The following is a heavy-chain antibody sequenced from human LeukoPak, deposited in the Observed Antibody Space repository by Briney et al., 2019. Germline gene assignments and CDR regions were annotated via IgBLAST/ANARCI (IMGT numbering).Heavy chain of an antibody. CDR3: ARGGSSWYPGAFDI. V-gene: IGHV4-59*01. CDR2: IYYSGST. CDR1: GGSISSYY. D-gene: IGHD6-13*01. Sequence: SETLSLTCTVSGGSISSYYWSWIRQPPGKGLEWIGYIYYSGSTNYNPSLKSRVTISVDTSKNQFSLKLSSVTVADTAVYYCARGGSSWYPGAFDIWGQGTMVTVSS. J-gene: IGHJ3*02.